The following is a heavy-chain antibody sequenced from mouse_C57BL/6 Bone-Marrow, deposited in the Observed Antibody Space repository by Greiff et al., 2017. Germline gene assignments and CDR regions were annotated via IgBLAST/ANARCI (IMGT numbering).Heavy chain of an antibody. CDR3: ARDGYYCGSGQYYFDY. Sequence: QVQLQQPGAELVRPGTSVKLSCKASGYTFTSYWMHWVKQRPGQGLEWIGVIDPSDSYTNYNQKFKGKATLTVDTSSSTAYMQLSSLTSGDSAVYYCARDGYYCGSGQYYFDYGGQGTTLTVSS. CDR1: GYTFTSYW. J-gene: IGHJ2*01. V-gene: IGHV1-59*01. D-gene: IGHD1-1*01. CDR2: IDPSDSYT.